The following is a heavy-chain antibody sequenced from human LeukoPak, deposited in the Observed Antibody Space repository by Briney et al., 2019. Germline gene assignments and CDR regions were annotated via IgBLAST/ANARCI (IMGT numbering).Heavy chain of an antibody. CDR3: ARGVSGIYYYYYMDV. CDR1: GYTFTGYY. CDR2: INPISGGT. V-gene: IGHV1-2*02. Sequence: ASVKVSCKASGYTFTGYYMHWVRQAPGQGLEWMGWINPISGGTNYAQKFQGRVTMTRDTSISTAYMELSRLRSDDTAVYYCARGVSGIYYYYYMDVWGKGTTVTISS. D-gene: IGHD2-21*01. J-gene: IGHJ6*03.